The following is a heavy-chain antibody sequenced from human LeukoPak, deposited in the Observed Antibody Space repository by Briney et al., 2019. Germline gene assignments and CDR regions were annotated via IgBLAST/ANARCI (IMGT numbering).Heavy chain of an antibody. CDR2: IWYDGSNK. CDR3: ARGYSGYDGPIDY. CDR1: GFTFSSYG. D-gene: IGHD5-12*01. Sequence: GRSLRLSCAASGFTFSSYGMHWVRQAPGKGLEWVAVIWYDGSNKYYADSVKGRFTISRDNSKNTLYLQMNSLRAEDTAAYYCARGYSGYDGPIDYWGQGTLVTVSS. J-gene: IGHJ4*02. V-gene: IGHV3-33*01.